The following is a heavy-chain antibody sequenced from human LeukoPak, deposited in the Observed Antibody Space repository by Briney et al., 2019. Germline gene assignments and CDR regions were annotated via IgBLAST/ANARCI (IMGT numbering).Heavy chain of an antibody. Sequence: ASVKVSCKASGYTFTSYYIHWVRQAPGQGLEWMGIINPSGGSTSYAQKFQGRVTMTRDTSTSTVYMELSSLRSEDTAVYYCASWGFMGDYGSGSAYYFDYWGQGTLVTVSS. CDR2: INPSGGST. CDR3: ASWGFMGDYGSGSAYYFDY. V-gene: IGHV1-46*03. CDR1: GYTFTSYY. D-gene: IGHD3-10*01. J-gene: IGHJ4*02.